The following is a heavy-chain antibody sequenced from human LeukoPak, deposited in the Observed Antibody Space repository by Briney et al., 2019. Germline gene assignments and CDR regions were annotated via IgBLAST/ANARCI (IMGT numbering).Heavy chain of an antibody. J-gene: IGHJ4*02. Sequence: PSETLSLTCAVYGGSFSGYYWSWIRQPPGKGLEWIGEINHSGSTNYNPSLKSRVTILVDTSKNQFSLKLSSVTAADTAVYYCAREPRYCSSTSCYAFDYWGQGTVDPVSS. CDR1: GGSFSGYY. CDR3: AREPRYCSSTSCYAFDY. D-gene: IGHD2-2*01. V-gene: IGHV4-34*01. CDR2: INHSGST.